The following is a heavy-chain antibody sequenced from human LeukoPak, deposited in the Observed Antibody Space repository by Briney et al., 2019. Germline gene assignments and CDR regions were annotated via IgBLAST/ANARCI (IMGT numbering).Heavy chain of an antibody. J-gene: IGHJ4*02. CDR3: AKNKYGGYGEY. D-gene: IGHD4-17*01. Sequence: PGGSLRLSCAASGFTFSSYAMSWVRQAPGKGLEWVSAISGSGTTYYADSVKGRFTISRDNSKNTLYLQMNSLRAEDTAVYYCAKNKYGGYGEYWGQGTLVTVSS. V-gene: IGHV3-23*01. CDR1: GFTFSSYA. CDR2: ISGSGTT.